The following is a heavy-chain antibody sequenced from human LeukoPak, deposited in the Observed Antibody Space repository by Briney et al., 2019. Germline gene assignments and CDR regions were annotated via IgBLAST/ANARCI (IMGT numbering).Heavy chain of an antibody. CDR2: MYYSGST. CDR3: ARGEYCSNTTCYEYFQH. Sequence: SSETLSLTCTVSGGSISSYYWSWIRQPPGKALEWIGFMYYSGSTNYNPSLKGRVTISVDTSKNQFSLQLKSVTAADTAVYYCARGEYCSNTTCYEYFQHWGQGTLVTVSS. V-gene: IGHV4-59*12. J-gene: IGHJ1*01. CDR1: GGSISSYY. D-gene: IGHD2-2*01.